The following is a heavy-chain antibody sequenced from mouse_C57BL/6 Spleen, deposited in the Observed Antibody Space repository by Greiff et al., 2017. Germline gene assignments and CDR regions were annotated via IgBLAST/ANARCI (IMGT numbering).Heavy chain of an antibody. CDR1: GYTFTDSY. CDR2: IYPGSGNT. CDR3: ARERNFDY. Sequence: VQLQQSGAELVRPGASVKLSCTASGYTFTDSYINWVKQRPGQGLEWIARIYPGSGNTYYNEKFKGKATLTAEKSSSTAYMQLSSLTSEDSAVYFCARERNFDYWGQGTTLTVSS. V-gene: IGHV1-76*01. J-gene: IGHJ2*01.